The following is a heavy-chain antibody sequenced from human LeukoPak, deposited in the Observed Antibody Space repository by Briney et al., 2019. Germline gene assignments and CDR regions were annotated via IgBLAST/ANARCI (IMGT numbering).Heavy chain of an antibody. J-gene: IGHJ4*02. CDR3: AKVLVRGVYYSAY. CDR1: GFTFSSYA. V-gene: IGHV3-23*01. CDR2: ISGSGGST. D-gene: IGHD3-10*01. Sequence: GGSLRLSCAASGFTFSSYAMSWVRQAPGKGLEWVSAISGSGGSTYYADSVKGRFTISRDNSKNTLYLQMNSLRAEDPAVYYCAKVLVRGVYYSAYWGQGTLVTVSS.